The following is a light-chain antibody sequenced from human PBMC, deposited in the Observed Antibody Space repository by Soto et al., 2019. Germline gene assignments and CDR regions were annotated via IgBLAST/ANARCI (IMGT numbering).Light chain of an antibody. V-gene: IGKV1D-12*01. CDR1: QGITSW. J-gene: IGKJ4*01. Sequence: DIQMTQSPSSVSAAVGDRVTITCRASQGITSWLAWYQQKPGEAPKLLIYASSILQSGVPSRFSGSGSGTDFTLAISSLQPEDFAPYYSQQANNSPLTFGGGTKVEIK. CDR2: ASS. CDR3: QQANNSPLT.